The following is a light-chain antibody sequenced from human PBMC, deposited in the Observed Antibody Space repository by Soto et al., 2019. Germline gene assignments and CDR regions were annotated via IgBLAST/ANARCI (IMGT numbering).Light chain of an antibody. CDR2: ETS. Sequence: EIVLTQSPGTLSLSPGERATLSCRASQSFSSSYLAWYQQKPGQAPRLLIYETSSRATGIPDRFSGSGSQTDFTLTISRLEPEDFAVYFCQQHDDWLRLTFGGGTKVDIK. J-gene: IGKJ4*01. CDR3: QQHDDWLRLT. CDR1: QSFSSSY. V-gene: IGKV3D-20*02.